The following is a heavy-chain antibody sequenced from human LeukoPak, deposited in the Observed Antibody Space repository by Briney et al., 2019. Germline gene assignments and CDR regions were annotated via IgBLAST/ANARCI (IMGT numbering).Heavy chain of an antibody. D-gene: IGHD1-26*01. V-gene: IGHV3-11*01. CDR1: GFTFSDYY. J-gene: IGHJ5*02. CDR3: ASLRYSGSYVRP. Sequence: GGSLRLSCAASGFTFSDYYMSWIRQAPGKGLEWVSYISSSGSTIYYADSVKGRFTISRDNAKNSLYLQMNSLRAEDTAVYYCASLRYSGSYVRPWGQGTLVTVSS. CDR2: ISSSGSTI.